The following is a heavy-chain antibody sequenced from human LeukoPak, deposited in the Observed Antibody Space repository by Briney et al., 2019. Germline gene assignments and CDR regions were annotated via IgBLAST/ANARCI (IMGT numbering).Heavy chain of an antibody. Sequence: GGSLRLSCAASGFTFSSYGMHWVRQAPGKGLVWVSRIRGDGIVTNYADSVEGRFTVSRDNAKNTVHLQMNSLRDDDTAVYYCARASPADFNLWGRGTLVTVSS. CDR3: ARASPADFNL. CDR2: IRGDGIVT. J-gene: IGHJ2*01. CDR1: GFTFSSYG. V-gene: IGHV3-74*01.